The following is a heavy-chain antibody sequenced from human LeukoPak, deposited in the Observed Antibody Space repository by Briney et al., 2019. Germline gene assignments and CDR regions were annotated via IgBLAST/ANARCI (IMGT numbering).Heavy chain of an antibody. CDR2: IDTDGGGT. CDR3: VRSSGYYDP. J-gene: IGHJ5*02. CDR1: GLTLSTYA. D-gene: IGHD6-19*01. V-gene: IGHV3-64D*09. Sequence: GGSLRLSCSGSGLTLSTYAMHWVRQAPGKGLEYVSAIDTDGGGTYYADSVKGRFTISRDKSKNTLYLQMSSLRAEDTAVYYCVRSSGYYDPWGQGTLVTVSS.